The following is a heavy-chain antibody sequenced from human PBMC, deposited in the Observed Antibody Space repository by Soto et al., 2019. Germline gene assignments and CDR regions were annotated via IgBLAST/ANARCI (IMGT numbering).Heavy chain of an antibody. CDR3: ARGYYDSSGKPHDAFDI. CDR2: ISYDGSNK. D-gene: IGHD3-22*01. J-gene: IGHJ3*02. Sequence: GGYLRHSCAASGFTFSSYAMHWVRQAPGKGQERVAVISYDGSNKYYADSVKGRFTISRDNSKNTLYLQMNSLRAEDTAVYYCARGYYDSSGKPHDAFDIWGQGTMVTVSS. V-gene: IGHV3-30*01. CDR1: GFTFSSYA.